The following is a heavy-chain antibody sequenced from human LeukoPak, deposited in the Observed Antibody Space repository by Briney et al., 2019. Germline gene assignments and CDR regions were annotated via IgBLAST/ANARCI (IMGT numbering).Heavy chain of an antibody. CDR3: ARAGPYDFWSGYRLYYYYYGMDF. Sequence: PGGSLRLSCAASGFTFSSYAMHCVRQAPGKGREYVSAISSNGGSTYYANSVKGRFTISRDNSKNTLYLQMGSLRAEDMAVYYCARAGPYDFWSGYRLYYYYYGMDFWGQGTTVTVSS. V-gene: IGHV3-64*01. CDR1: GFTFSSYA. CDR2: ISSNGGST. J-gene: IGHJ6*02. D-gene: IGHD3-3*01.